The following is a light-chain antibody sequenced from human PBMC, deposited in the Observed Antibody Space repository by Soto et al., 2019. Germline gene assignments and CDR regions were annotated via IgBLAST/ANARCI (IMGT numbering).Light chain of an antibody. J-gene: IGKJ1*01. CDR2: AAS. V-gene: IGKV1-39*01. Sequence: DIQMTQSPSSLSASVGDRVTITCRASQSISRYLNWYQQKPGKAPKLLIFAASSLQSGVPSRFSCSGSGTDFTLTIRSLQPEDFGNYYFQQSLNTPRTFGQGTKVEIK. CDR1: QSISRY. CDR3: QQSLNTPRT.